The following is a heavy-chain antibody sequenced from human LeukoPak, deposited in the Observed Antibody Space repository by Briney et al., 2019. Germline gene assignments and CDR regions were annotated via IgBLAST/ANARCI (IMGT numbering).Heavy chain of an antibody. CDR2: INSDGSST. D-gene: IGHD2-21*02. CDR1: GFTLSSYW. Sequence: GGSLRLSCAASGFTLSSYWMHWVRQAPGKGLVWVSRINSDGSSTSYADSVKGRFTISRDNAKNTLYLQMNSLRAEDTAVYYCARANRLVVTRENWFDPWGQGTLVTVSS. V-gene: IGHV3-74*01. CDR3: ARANRLVVTRENWFDP. J-gene: IGHJ5*02.